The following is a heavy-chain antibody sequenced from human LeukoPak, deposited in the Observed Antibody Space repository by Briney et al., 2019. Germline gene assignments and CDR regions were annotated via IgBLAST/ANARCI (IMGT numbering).Heavy chain of an antibody. V-gene: IGHV3-33*01. Sequence: TGRSLRLSCAASGFTFSHYGMHWVRQAPGKGLEWVAVIWYDGSNYYYADSVKGRFTISRDNAKNTLYLQMNSLRAEDTAVYYCARAATVVTGLFDYWGQGTLVTVSS. J-gene: IGHJ4*02. D-gene: IGHD4-23*01. CDR3: ARAATVVTGLFDY. CDR2: IWYDGSNY. CDR1: GFTFSHYG.